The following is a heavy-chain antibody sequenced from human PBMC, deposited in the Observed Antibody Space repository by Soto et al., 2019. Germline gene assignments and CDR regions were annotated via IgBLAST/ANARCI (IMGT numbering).Heavy chain of an antibody. CDR1: GGTFSSYA. Sequence: ASGKVSCKASGGTFSSYAISWVRQAPGQGLEWMGGVIPIFGTANYAQKFQGRVTMTTDTSTSTAYMELRTLRSDDTAVYYCARDRSTSDYWGQGTLVTVSS. CDR3: ARDRSTSDY. J-gene: IGHJ4*02. V-gene: IGHV1-69*05. CDR2: VIPIFGTA.